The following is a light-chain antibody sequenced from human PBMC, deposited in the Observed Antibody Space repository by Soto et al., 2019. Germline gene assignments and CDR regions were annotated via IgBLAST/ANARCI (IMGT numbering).Light chain of an antibody. CDR1: SSDVGGYNC. J-gene: IGLJ2*01. CDR3: SSYAGSHTHVV. V-gene: IGLV2-11*01. Sequence: QSALTQPRAVSGSPGQSVTISCTGTSSDVGGYNCVSWYQQHPGKAPKLMIFDVSKRPSGVPDRFSGSKSGNTASLTISGLQAEDEADYYCSSYAGSHTHVVFGGGTKVTVL. CDR2: DVS.